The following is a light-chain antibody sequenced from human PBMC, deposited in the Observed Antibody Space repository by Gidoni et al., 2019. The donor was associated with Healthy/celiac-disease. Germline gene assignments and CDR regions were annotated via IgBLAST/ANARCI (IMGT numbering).Light chain of an antibody. CDR1: QSVSTGY. J-gene: IGKJ3*01. V-gene: IGKV3-20*01. CDR3: QQYGSSQGFT. Sequence: ELVLTQSPGTLSLSPGERATLSCRASQSVSTGYLAWYQQKPGQAPRLPIYGASSRATGIPDRFSGSGSGTDFTLTISRLEPEDFAVYYCQQYGSSQGFTFGPGTKVDIK. CDR2: GAS.